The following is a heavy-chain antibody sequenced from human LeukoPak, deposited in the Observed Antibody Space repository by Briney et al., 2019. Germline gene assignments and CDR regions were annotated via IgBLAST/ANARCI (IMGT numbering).Heavy chain of an antibody. J-gene: IGHJ4*02. V-gene: IGHV3-33*06. Sequence: PGRSLRLSCAASGFTFSSYGMHWVRQAPGKGLEWVAVIWYDGSNKYYADSVKGRFTISRDNSKNTLYLQMNSLRPEDTALYYCVKDRGLRNQWLQLTYDSWGQGTLVTVSS. D-gene: IGHD5-24*01. CDR3: VKDRGLRNQWLQLTYDS. CDR1: GFTFSSYG. CDR2: IWYDGSNK.